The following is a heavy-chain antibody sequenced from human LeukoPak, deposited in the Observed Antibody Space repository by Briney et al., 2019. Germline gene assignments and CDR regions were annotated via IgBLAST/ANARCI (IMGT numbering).Heavy chain of an antibody. V-gene: IGHV4-59*01. Sequence: PSETLSLTCTVSGGSISSYYWSWIRQPPGKGLEWIGYIYYSGSTNYNPSLKSRVTISVDTSKNQFSLKLSSVTAADTAVYYCARDGDGDSSSWPGYNWFDPWGQGTLVTVSS. CDR1: GGSISSYY. D-gene: IGHD6-13*01. J-gene: IGHJ5*02. CDR2: IYYSGST. CDR3: ARDGDGDSSSWPGYNWFDP.